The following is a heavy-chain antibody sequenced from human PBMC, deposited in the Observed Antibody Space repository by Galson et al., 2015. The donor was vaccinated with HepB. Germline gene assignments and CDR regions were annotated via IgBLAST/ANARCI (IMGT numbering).Heavy chain of an antibody. J-gene: IGHJ6*03. D-gene: IGHD2-15*01. CDR3: ARGHSPRCSGGSCRHYYYMDV. CDR1: GYTFTSYD. CDR2: MNPNSGNT. V-gene: IGHV1-8*01. Sequence: SVKVSCKASGYTFTSYDINWVRQATGQGLEWMGWMNPNSGNTGYAQKFQGRVTMTRNTSISTAYMGLSSLRSEDTAVYYCARGHSPRCSGGSCRHYYYMDVWGKGTTVTVSS.